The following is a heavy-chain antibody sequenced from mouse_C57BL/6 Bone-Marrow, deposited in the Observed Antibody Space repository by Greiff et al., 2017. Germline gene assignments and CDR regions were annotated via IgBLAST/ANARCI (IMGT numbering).Heavy chain of an antibody. CDR1: GYTFTDYY. D-gene: IGHD1-1*01. Sequence: EVQLQQSGPELVKPGASVKISCKASGYTFTDYYMNWVKQSHGKSLEWIGDINPNNGGTSYNQKFKGKATLTVDTSSSTAYMELRSLTSEDSAVYYCARASYGSYYFDYWGQGTTLTVSS. CDR2: INPNNGGT. J-gene: IGHJ2*01. V-gene: IGHV1-26*01. CDR3: ARASYGSYYFDY.